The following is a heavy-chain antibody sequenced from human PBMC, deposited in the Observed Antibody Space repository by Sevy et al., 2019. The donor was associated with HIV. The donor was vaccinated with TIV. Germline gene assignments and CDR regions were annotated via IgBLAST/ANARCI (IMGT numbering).Heavy chain of an antibody. V-gene: IGHV3-33*01. D-gene: IGHD3-22*01. CDR1: GFTFSAYA. J-gene: IGHJ4*02. Sequence: GGSLRLSCTTSGFTFSAYAMHWGRQAPGKGLEWVAIIWSDGAYQYHGDSVKGRFTISRDNSKNTLYLQMNSLRVEDTAVYYCARGGYYYDNAAYYAFDSWGQGTLVTVSS. CDR3: ARGGYYYDNAAYYAFDS. CDR2: IWSDGAYQ.